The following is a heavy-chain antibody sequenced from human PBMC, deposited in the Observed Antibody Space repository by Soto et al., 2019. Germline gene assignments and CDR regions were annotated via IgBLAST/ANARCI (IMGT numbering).Heavy chain of an antibody. CDR1: GVTFSSYT. D-gene: IGHD6-19*01. Sequence: SVKVSCKASGVTFSSYTISWVRQAPGQGLEWMGRIIPILGIANYAQKFQGRVTITADKSTSTAYMELNSLRAEDTAVYYCAKEEHIAVAGRGYYYYYGMDVWGQGTTVTVSS. J-gene: IGHJ6*02. CDR2: IIPILGIA. CDR3: AKEEHIAVAGRGYYYYYGMDV. V-gene: IGHV1-69*04.